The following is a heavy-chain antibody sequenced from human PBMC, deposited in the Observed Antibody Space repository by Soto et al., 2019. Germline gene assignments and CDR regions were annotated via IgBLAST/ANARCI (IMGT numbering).Heavy chain of an antibody. Sequence: EVQLLESGGGLVQPGGSLRLSCAASGFTFSSYAMRWVRQAPVKGLEWVSAISGSGGSTYYADSVKGRFTISRDNSKNTLYLQINSLRAEDTAVYYCARRGSGSYYDYWGQGTLGTVSS. CDR2: ISGSGGST. CDR1: GFTFSSYA. CDR3: ARRGSGSYYDY. D-gene: IGHD1-26*01. V-gene: IGHV3-23*01. J-gene: IGHJ4*02.